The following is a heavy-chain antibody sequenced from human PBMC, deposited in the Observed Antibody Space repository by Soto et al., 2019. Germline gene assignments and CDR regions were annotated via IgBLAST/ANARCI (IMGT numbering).Heavy chain of an antibody. J-gene: IGHJ4*02. CDR3: AREGSYDSSGYSGD. Sequence: SETLSLTCTVSGGSISSGGYYWSWIRQHPGKGLEWIGYIYYSGSTYYNPSLKSRVTISVDTSKNQFSLKLSSVTAADTAVYYCAREGSYDSSGYSGDWGQGTLVTVSS. CDR2: IYYSGST. V-gene: IGHV4-31*03. D-gene: IGHD3-22*01. CDR1: GGSISSGGYY.